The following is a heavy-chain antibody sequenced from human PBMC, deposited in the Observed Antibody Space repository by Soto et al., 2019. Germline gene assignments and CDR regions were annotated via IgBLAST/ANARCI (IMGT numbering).Heavy chain of an antibody. CDR2: IYTSGST. J-gene: IGHJ6*02. V-gene: IGHV4-4*07. CDR1: GGSISSFY. CDR3: ARDLGYFDSGSSANNYYYGMDV. Sequence: SETLSLTCTVSGGSISSFYWSWIRQPAGKGLEWIGRIYTSGSTNYNPSLKSRVTMSVDTSKNQFSLKLTSVTAADTAVYHCARDLGYFDSGSSANNYYYGMDVWGRGTTVTVSS. D-gene: IGHD3-10*01.